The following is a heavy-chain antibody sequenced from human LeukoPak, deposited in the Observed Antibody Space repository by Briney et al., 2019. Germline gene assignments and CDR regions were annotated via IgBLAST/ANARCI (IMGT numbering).Heavy chain of an antibody. CDR1: GFTFSTYP. J-gene: IGHJ4*02. CDR3: VRLFGGVATFDY. D-gene: IGHD5-12*01. CDR2: INQDGSAE. Sequence: GGSLRLSCAASGFTFSTYPMSWVRQAPGKGLDWVASINQDGSAEYYVDSVRGRFTISRDNAKNSLYLQVNSLRVDDTAVYYCVRLFGGVATFDYWGQGTLVTVSS. V-gene: IGHV3-7*01.